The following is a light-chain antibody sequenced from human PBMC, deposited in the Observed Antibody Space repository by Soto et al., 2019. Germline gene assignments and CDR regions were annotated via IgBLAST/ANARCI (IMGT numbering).Light chain of an antibody. Sequence: EIVLTQSPATLSLSPGEGAALSCRASQSVSRFLAWYQQKPGQAPRLLIYGASNRATGIPTRFSGSGSGTDFTLNISSLEAEDFALYYCHQRSTWPLTFGGGTKVEIK. CDR2: GAS. CDR1: QSVSRF. V-gene: IGKV3-11*01. CDR3: HQRSTWPLT. J-gene: IGKJ4*01.